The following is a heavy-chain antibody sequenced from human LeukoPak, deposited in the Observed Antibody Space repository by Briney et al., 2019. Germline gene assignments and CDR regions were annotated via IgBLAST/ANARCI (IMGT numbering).Heavy chain of an antibody. V-gene: IGHV3-48*01. CDR3: ARVEYYDSSGYTY. Sequence: PGGSLRLSCAASGFTLISYSMNWVRQAPGKGLEWVSYISSSSSTIYYADSVKGRFTVSRDNAKNSLFLQMNSLRAEDTAVYYCARVEYYDSSGYTYWGQGTLVTVSS. J-gene: IGHJ4*02. CDR1: GFTLISYS. CDR2: ISSSSSTI. D-gene: IGHD3-22*01.